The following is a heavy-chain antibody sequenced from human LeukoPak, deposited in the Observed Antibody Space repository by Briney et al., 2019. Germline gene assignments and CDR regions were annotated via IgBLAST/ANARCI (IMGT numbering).Heavy chain of an antibody. CDR3: TTDPWDIVVVVAADNWFDP. J-gene: IGHJ5*02. CDR2: IKSKTDGGTT. D-gene: IGHD2-15*01. CDR1: GFTFSNAW. Sequence: PGGSFRLSCAASGFTFSNAWMSWVRQAPGKGLEWVGRIKSKTDGGTTDYAAPVKGRFTISRDDSKNTLYLRMNSLKTEDTAVYYCTTDPWDIVVVVAADNWFDPWGQGTLVTVSS. V-gene: IGHV3-15*01.